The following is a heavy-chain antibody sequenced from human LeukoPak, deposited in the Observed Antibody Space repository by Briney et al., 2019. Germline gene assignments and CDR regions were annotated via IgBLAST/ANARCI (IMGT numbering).Heavy chain of an antibody. CDR2: IYYSGST. CDR1: GYSISSSNW. Sequence: SDTLSLTCAVSGYSISSSNWWGWIRQPPGKGLEGIGYIYYSGSTYYNPSLKSRVTMSVDTSKNQFSLKLSSVTAVDTAVYYCALVVITRRSAEYFQHWGQGTLVTVSS. V-gene: IGHV4-28*01. CDR3: ALVVITRRSAEYFQH. J-gene: IGHJ1*01. D-gene: IGHD3-22*01.